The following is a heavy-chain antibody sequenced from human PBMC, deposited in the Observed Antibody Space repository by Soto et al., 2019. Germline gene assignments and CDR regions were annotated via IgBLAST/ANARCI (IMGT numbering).Heavy chain of an antibody. CDR3: AKGREVARPELHY. CDR2: ISSAGSDK. D-gene: IGHD2-15*01. Sequence: QVQLVESGGGVVRPGRSLRLSCAASGFTCSNFGMHWVRKAPGNGLDWVSAISSAGSDKYYSESVKCRCTISRDNSKNTLFLQMNSLRGEDTAVYYCAKGREVARPELHYWGQVTLVTVSS. V-gene: IGHV3-30*18. J-gene: IGHJ4*02. CDR1: GFTCSNFG.